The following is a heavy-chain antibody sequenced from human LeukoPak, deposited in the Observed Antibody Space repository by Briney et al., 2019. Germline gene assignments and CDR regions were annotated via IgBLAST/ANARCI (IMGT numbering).Heavy chain of an antibody. J-gene: IGHJ3*02. Sequence: ASVKVSCKASGYTFTSYGISWVRQAPGQGLEWMGWISAYNGNTNYAQKLQGRVTMTTDTSTSTAYMELRSLRSDDTAVYYCARDLFGSGYDQLGIDAFDIWGQGTMVTVSS. V-gene: IGHV1-18*01. CDR2: ISAYNGNT. CDR1: GYTFTSYG. CDR3: ARDLFGSGYDQLGIDAFDI. D-gene: IGHD5-12*01.